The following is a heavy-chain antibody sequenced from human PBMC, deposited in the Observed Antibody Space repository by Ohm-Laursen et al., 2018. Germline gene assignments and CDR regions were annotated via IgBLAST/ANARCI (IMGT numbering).Heavy chain of an antibody. J-gene: IGHJ6*02. CDR1: GFSVSSYD. CDR2: ISSSGSTT. Sequence: SLRLSCAASGFSVSSYDMNWVRQAPGKGLEWVSYISSSGSTTYYADSVKGRFTISRDNSKNTLYLQMNSLRAEDTAVYYCAKESSGSYYGMDVWGQGTTVTVSS. V-gene: IGHV3-23*01. D-gene: IGHD1-26*01. CDR3: AKESSGSYYGMDV.